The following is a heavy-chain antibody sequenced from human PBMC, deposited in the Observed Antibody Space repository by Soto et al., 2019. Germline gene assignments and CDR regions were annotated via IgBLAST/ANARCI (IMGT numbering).Heavy chain of an antibody. Sequence: QVQLVESGGGLVKPGGSLRLSCAASGFTFSDYYMSWIRQAPGKGLEWVSYISSSSSYTNYADSVKGRFTISRDNAKNSLYPQLNSLRAEDTAVYYCARERGGYDSSDFWGQGTLVTVSS. CDR3: ARERGGYDSSDF. CDR2: ISSSSSYT. J-gene: IGHJ4*02. D-gene: IGHD5-12*01. V-gene: IGHV3-11*06. CDR1: GFTFSDYY.